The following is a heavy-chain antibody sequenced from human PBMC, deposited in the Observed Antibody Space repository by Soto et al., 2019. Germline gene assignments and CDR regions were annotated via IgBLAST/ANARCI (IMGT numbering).Heavy chain of an antibody. V-gene: IGHV2-26*01. J-gene: IGHJ6*02. CDR1: GFSLSNARMG. D-gene: IGHD5-12*01. Sequence: QVTLKESGPVLVKPTETLTLTCTVSGFSLSNARMGVSWIRQPPGKALEWLAHIFSNDEKSYSTSLKSRLTISKDTSKSQVVLTMTNMDPVDTATYYCARIRRDGYNFISRSYYYCGMDVWGQGTTVTVSS. CDR2: IFSNDEK. CDR3: ARIRRDGYNFISRSYYYCGMDV.